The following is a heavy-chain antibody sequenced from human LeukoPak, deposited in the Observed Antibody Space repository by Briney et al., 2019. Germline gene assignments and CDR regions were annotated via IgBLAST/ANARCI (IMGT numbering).Heavy chain of an antibody. V-gene: IGHV3-30*03. CDR1: GFTFSSYG. CDR2: ISHDGSNK. D-gene: IGHD1-7*01. CDR3: ASQTGTTPR. Sequence: SGGSLRLSCAASGFTFSSYGMHWVRQAPGKGLEWVAVISHDGSNKYYADSVKGRFSISRDNSKNTPYLQMNSLRVEDTAVYYCASQTGTTPRWGQGTLVTVSS. J-gene: IGHJ4*02.